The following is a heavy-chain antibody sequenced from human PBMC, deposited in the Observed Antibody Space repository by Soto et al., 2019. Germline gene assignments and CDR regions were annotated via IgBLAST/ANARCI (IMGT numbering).Heavy chain of an antibody. D-gene: IGHD1-7*01. Sequence: SQTLSLTFAISGDSVSSNSAAWNWIRQSPSRGLEWLGRTYYRSKWYNDYAVSVKSRITINPDTSKNQFSLQLNSVTPEDTAVYYCARALELRSYYYYGMDVWGQGTTVTVSS. J-gene: IGHJ6*02. CDR2: TYYRSKWYN. V-gene: IGHV6-1*01. CDR3: ARALELRSYYYYGMDV. CDR1: GDSVSSNSAA.